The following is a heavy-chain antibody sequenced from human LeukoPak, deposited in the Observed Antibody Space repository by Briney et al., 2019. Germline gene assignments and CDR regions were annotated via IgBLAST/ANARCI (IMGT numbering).Heavy chain of an antibody. CDR2: INQGGSEE. CDR3: ARDRRYYGSGSPHPDI. Sequence: GGSLRLSCAASGFTFSGYWMSWVRQAPGKGLECVANINQGGSEEYYVDSVKGRFTISRDKAKNSLYLQMNGLRVEDTAVYYCARDRRYYGSGSPHPDIWGQGTMVTVSS. CDR1: GFTFSGYW. D-gene: IGHD3-10*01. V-gene: IGHV3-7*04. J-gene: IGHJ3*02.